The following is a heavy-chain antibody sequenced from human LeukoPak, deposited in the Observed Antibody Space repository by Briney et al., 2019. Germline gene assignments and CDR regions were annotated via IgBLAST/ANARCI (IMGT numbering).Heavy chain of an antibody. CDR1: GGTFNNSA. CDR3: ARDVHGDYGSGWFDP. D-gene: IGHD4-17*01. CDR2: IMPLFGTA. Sequence: SVKVSCKTSGGTFNNSAISWVQQAPGQGLEWLGGIMPLFGTAGYAQEFQGRVTITKDESTRTVYLELTSLTSDDTAVYYCARDVHGDYGSGWFDPWGQGTLVSVSS. V-gene: IGHV1-69*05. J-gene: IGHJ5*02.